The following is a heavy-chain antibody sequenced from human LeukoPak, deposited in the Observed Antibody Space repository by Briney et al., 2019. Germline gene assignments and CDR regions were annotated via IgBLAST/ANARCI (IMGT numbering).Heavy chain of an antibody. CDR1: GFTFSSYG. Sequence: PGGSLRLSCAASGFTFSSYGMHWVRQAPGKGLEWVAVIWYDGSNKYYADSLKGRFTISRDNSKNTLYLQMKSMSAEDTAVYYCGRGGFVLVWFGELSLYGMDVWGQGTTVTVSS. CDR2: IWYDGSNK. J-gene: IGHJ6*02. CDR3: GRGGFVLVWFGELSLYGMDV. D-gene: IGHD3-10*01. V-gene: IGHV3-33*01.